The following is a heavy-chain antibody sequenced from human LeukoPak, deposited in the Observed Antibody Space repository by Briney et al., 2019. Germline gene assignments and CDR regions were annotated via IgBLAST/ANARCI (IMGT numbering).Heavy chain of an antibody. J-gene: IGHJ4*02. CDR1: GGSISSYY. V-gene: IGHV4-59*01. D-gene: IGHD6-19*01. CDR2: IYYSGST. CDR3: ARGGGGWSYFDY. Sequence: SETLSLTCTVSGGSISSYYWSWVRQPPGKGLEWVGYIYYSGSTNYNPSLKSRLPISVDTSKNQFSLKLSSVTAADTAVYYCARGGGGWSYFDYWGQGTLVTVSS.